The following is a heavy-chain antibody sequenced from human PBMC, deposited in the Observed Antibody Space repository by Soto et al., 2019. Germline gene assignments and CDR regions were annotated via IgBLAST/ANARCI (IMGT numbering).Heavy chain of an antibody. V-gene: IGHV4-59*01. J-gene: IGHJ4*02. CDR3: ARGSLVYDS. Sequence: QVQLLESGPTLVKPSETLFLTCSVSGASLNNNWWTWIRQAPGTAPELVGYIYYKGETTYNTSLESRVTISLDTPKNQISLELRSVTGADTAVYFCARGSLVYDSWGQGILVTVSS. CDR1: GASLNNNW. D-gene: IGHD3-16*01. CDR2: IYYKGET.